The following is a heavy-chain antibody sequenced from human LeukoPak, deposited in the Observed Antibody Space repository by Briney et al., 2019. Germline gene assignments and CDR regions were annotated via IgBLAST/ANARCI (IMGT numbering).Heavy chain of an antibody. D-gene: IGHD5-12*01. Sequence: GGSLRLSCAASGFTFSNYAMTWVRQAPGKGLEWVSTISGTGGFTTSTYYADSVKGRFTISRDNSKNTVYLQMNSLRPEDTAVYYCMWISTGGYWGQGTLVTVS. CDR2: ISGTGGFTTST. V-gene: IGHV3-23*01. CDR1: GFTFSNYA. J-gene: IGHJ4*02. CDR3: MWISTGGY.